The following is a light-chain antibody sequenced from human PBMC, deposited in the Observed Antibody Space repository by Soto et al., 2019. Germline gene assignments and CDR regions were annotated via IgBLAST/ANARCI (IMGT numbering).Light chain of an antibody. J-gene: IGLJ2*01. CDR1: SSDVGGYSY. CDR2: EVS. CDR3: SSYAGSNNFVV. V-gene: IGLV2-8*01. Sequence: QSALTQPASVSGSPGQSVTISCTGASSDVGGYSYVSWYQQHPGKAPKLMIYEVSKRPSGVPDRFSGSKSGNTASLTVSGLQAEDEADYYCSSYAGSNNFVVFGGGTKVTVL.